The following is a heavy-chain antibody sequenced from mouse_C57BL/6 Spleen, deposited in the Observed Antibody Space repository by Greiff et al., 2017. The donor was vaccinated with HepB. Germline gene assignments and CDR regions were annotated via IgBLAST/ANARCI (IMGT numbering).Heavy chain of an antibody. D-gene: IGHD1-1*01. CDR2: INPGSGGT. CDR3: ARFYGSTKGYFDV. Sequence: VQLQQSGAELVRPGTSVKVSCKASGYAFTNYLIEWVKQRPGQGLEWIGVINPGSGGTNYNEKFKGKATLTADKSSSTAYMQLSSLTSEDSAVYFCARFYGSTKGYFDVWGTGTTVTVSS. V-gene: IGHV1-54*01. J-gene: IGHJ1*03. CDR1: GYAFTNYL.